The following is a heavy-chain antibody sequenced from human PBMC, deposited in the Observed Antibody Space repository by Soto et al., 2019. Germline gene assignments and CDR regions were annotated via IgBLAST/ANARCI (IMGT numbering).Heavy chain of an antibody. J-gene: IGHJ4*02. D-gene: IGHD3-10*01. CDR1: GGTFSSYT. CDR3: ARGVNYSSAFYY. CDR2: IIPILGIA. Sequence: QVQLVQSGAEVKKPGSSVKVSCKASGGTFSSYTISWVRQAPGQGLEWMGRIIPILGIANYAQKFQGRVTIPADTSTSTAYMELSSFRSEDTAVHYCARGVNYSSAFYYWGQGRLVTVSS. V-gene: IGHV1-69*02.